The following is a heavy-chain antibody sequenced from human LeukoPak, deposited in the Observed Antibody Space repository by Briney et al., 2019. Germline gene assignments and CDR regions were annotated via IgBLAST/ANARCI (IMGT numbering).Heavy chain of an antibody. V-gene: IGHV1-46*01. Sequence: ASVKVSCKASGYTFTSYYMHWARQAPGQGLEWMGIINPSGGSTSYAQKFQGRVTMTRDTSTSTAYMELRSLRSDDTAVYYCARDNNIVATPIDYWGQGTLVTVSS. D-gene: IGHD5-12*01. J-gene: IGHJ4*02. CDR2: INPSGGST. CDR1: GYTFTSYY. CDR3: ARDNNIVATPIDY.